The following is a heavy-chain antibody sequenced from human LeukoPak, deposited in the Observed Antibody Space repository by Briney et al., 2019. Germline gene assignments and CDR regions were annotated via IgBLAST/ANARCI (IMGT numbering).Heavy chain of an antibody. D-gene: IGHD3-10*01. Sequence: SETLSLTCTVSGGSIGSYYWSWIRQPPGKGLEWIGYIYYSGSTNNNPSLKSRVTISVDTSKNQFSLKLSSVTAADTAVYYCARGRGGDYWGQGTLVTVSS. CDR3: ARGRGGDY. CDR2: IYYSGST. J-gene: IGHJ4*02. V-gene: IGHV4-59*01. CDR1: GGSIGSYY.